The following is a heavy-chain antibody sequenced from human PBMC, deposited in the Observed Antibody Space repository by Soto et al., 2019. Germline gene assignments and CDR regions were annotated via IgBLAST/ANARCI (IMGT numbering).Heavy chain of an antibody. CDR2: INHSGST. Sequence: SETLSLTCAVYGGSFSGYYWSWIRQPPGKGLEWIGEINHSGSTNYNPSLKSRVTISVDTSKSQFSLKLSSVTAADTAVYYCARVTVTEYYYYYYMDVWGKGTTVTVSS. CDR3: ARVTVTEYYYYYYMDV. CDR1: GGSFSGYY. J-gene: IGHJ6*03. D-gene: IGHD4-4*01. V-gene: IGHV4-34*01.